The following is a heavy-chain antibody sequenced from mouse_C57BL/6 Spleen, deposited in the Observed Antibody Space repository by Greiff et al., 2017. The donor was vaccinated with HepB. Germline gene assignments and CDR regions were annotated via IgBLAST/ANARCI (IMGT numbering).Heavy chain of an antibody. Sequence: QVQLQQPGAELVKPGASVKLSCKASGYTFTSYWMQWVKQRPGQGLEWIGEIDPSDSYTNYKQKFKGKATLTVDTSSSTAYMQLSSLTSEDSAVYYCARSYYGSSYGYFDVWGTGTTVTVSS. CDR3: ARSYYGSSYGYFDV. V-gene: IGHV1-50*01. CDR2: IDPSDSYT. D-gene: IGHD1-1*01. CDR1: GYTFTSYW. J-gene: IGHJ1*03.